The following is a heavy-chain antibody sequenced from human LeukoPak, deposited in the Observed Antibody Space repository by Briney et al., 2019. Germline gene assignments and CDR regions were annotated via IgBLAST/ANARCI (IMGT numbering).Heavy chain of an antibody. CDR1: GASVTYDY. CDR2: IYFTGST. CDR3: ARLGSTTISY. V-gene: IGHV4-59*08. J-gene: IGHJ4*02. D-gene: IGHD5-24*01. Sequence: SETLSLTCSVSGASVTYDYWSWIRQSPGQGLEWIGYIYFTGSTNYNPSLKSRVTMSIDTSKNHFSLELTPVSAADTAVYYCARLGSTTISYWGQGTLVAVSS.